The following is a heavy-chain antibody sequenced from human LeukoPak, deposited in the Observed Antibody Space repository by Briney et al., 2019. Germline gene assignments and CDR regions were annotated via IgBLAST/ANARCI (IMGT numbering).Heavy chain of an antibody. D-gene: IGHD3-3*01. Sequence: ASVKVSCKASGYTFTNYDINWVRQATGQGLEWMGWMNPNSGNTGYAQKVQGRVTMTRDTSISTAYMELSSLRSEDTAVYYCARGPPYDFWSARGYSYYYMDVWGKGTTVTVSS. V-gene: IGHV1-8*01. CDR2: MNPNSGNT. J-gene: IGHJ6*03. CDR1: GYTFTNYD. CDR3: ARGPPYDFWSARGYSYYYMDV.